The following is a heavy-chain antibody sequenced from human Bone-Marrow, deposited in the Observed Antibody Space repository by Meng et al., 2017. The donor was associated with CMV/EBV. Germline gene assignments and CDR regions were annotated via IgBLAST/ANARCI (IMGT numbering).Heavy chain of an antibody. CDR1: GYTFTSYD. Sequence: ASVKVSCKASGYTFTSYDINWVRQATGQGLEWMGWMNPNSGDIGYAPKFQDRVTMTRHTSISTAYMELSSLRSEDTAVYYCARDWYSGSFHAFDIWGQGTMVTVSS. J-gene: IGHJ3*02. D-gene: IGHD1-26*01. V-gene: IGHV1-8*01. CDR3: ARDWYSGSFHAFDI. CDR2: MNPNSGDI.